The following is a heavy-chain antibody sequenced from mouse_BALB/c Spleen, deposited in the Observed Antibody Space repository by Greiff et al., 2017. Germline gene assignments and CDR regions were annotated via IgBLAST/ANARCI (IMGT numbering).Heavy chain of an antibody. CDR2: IYPYNGGT. D-gene: IGHD2-4*01. J-gene: IGHJ4*01. V-gene: IGHV1S29*02. CDR1: GYTFTDYN. CDR3: AKEGDYDSLAIDY. Sequence: EVQLQQSGPELVKPGASVKISCKASGYTFTDYNMHWVKQSQGKSLEWIGYIYPYNGGTGYNQKFKSKATFTVDNSYSTAYLELRSLTSEDSAVYYCAKEGDYDSLAIDYWGQGTSVTVSS.